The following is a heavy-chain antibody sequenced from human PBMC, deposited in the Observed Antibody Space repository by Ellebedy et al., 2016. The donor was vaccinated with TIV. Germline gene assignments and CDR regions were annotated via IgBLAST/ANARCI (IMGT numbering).Heavy chain of an antibody. J-gene: IGHJ4*02. CDR1: GFSFSSYG. D-gene: IGHD3-3*02. V-gene: IGHV3-48*01. CDR2: ISRSSATI. CDR3: ASRSELGY. Sequence: GESLKISXAASGFSFSSYGMSWVRQAPGKGLEWVSYISRSSATIYYADSVKGRFTVSRDNAKNSLYLQMNSLRPEDTAVYYCASRSELGYWGQGTLVTVSS.